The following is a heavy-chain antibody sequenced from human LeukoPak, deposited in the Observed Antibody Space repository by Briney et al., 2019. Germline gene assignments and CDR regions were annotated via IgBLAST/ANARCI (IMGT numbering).Heavy chain of an antibody. CDR1: GYTFTGYY. CDR2: INPNSGGT. CDR3: ARGESGSYWFDY. D-gene: IGHD1-26*01. Sequence: APVKVSCKASGYTFTGYYMHWVRQAPGQGLEWMGWINPNSGGTNYAQKFQGRVTMTRDTSISTAYMELSRLRSDDTAVYYCARGESGSYWFDYWGQGTLVTVSS. J-gene: IGHJ4*02. V-gene: IGHV1-2*02.